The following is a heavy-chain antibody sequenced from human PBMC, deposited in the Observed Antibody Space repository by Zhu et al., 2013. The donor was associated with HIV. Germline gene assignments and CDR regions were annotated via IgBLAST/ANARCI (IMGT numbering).Heavy chain of an antibody. CDR3: ARVFGTLGQFDY. Sequence: QVQLVQSGAEVKKPGASVRVSCKASGYIFSSYYIHWVRQAPGQGLEWMGWINPNAGGTMYPEKFQGRVTMTRDTPSNVAYMELSSLRYDDTAVYYCARVFGTLGQFDYWGQGTLVTVSS. V-gene: IGHV1-2*02. CDR1: GYIFSSYY. J-gene: IGHJ4*02. CDR2: INPNAGGT. D-gene: IGHD3-10*01.